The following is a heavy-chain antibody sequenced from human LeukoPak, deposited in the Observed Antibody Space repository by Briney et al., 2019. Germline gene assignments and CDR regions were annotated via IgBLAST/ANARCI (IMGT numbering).Heavy chain of an antibody. CDR2: IKQDGSEK. CDR3: ARDTVGVFDY. J-gene: IGHJ4*02. V-gene: IGHV3-7*01. D-gene: IGHD4-17*01. CDR1: GFTSSSYW. Sequence: GGSLRLSCAASGFTSSSYWMSWVRQAPGKGLEWVANIKQDGSEKYYVDSVKGRFTISRDNAKNSLYLQMNSLRAEDTAVYYCARDTVGVFDYWGQGTLVTVSS.